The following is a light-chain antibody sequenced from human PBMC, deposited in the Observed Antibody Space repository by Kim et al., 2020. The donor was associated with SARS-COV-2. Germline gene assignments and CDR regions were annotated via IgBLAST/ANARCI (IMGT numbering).Light chain of an antibody. CDR1: CSDVGCYNY. Sequence: GQSVTISCTGTCSDVGCYNYVSWYQQHPGKAPKLMIYEVTKRPSGVPDRFSGSKSGNTASLTVSGLQAEDEADYYCSSYAGSNNLVFGGGTQLTVL. V-gene: IGLV2-8*01. J-gene: IGLJ2*01. CDR3: SSYAGSNNLV. CDR2: EVT.